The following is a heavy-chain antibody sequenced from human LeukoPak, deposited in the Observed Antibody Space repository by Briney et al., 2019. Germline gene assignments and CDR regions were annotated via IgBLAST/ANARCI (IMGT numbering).Heavy chain of an antibody. CDR3: AIGISGTVRGVIGDL. CDR1: GFTFSAYA. Sequence: PGGSLRLSCAASGFTFSAYAMTWVRQAPGKGLEWVSAISGSGDSTFYADSVKGRFTISRDNSKNTLYLQMNSLRAEDTAVYYCAIGISGTVRGVIGDLWGQGTLVTVSS. V-gene: IGHV3-23*01. D-gene: IGHD3-10*01. CDR2: ISGSGDST. J-gene: IGHJ5*02.